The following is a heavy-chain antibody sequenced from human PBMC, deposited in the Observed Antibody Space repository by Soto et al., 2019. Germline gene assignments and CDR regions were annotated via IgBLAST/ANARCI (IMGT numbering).Heavy chain of an antibody. D-gene: IGHD3-22*01. J-gene: IGHJ4*02. CDR1: GGSISSYY. V-gene: IGHV4-59*01. CDR2: IYYSGST. CDR3: ARLTYYYDSSGYFDY. Sequence: PSETLSRTCTVSGGSISSYYWSWMRQRPGKGLEWIGYIYYSGSTNYNPCLKIRVTISVDTSKNHFSLKLSSVTAADTAVYYCARLTYYYDSSGYFDYWGQGTLVTVSS.